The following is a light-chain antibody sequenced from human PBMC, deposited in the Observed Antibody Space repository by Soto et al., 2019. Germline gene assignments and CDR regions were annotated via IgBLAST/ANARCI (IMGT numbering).Light chain of an antibody. J-gene: IGKJ1*01. CDR1: QSISSW. V-gene: IGKV1-5*03. CDR3: QQYNSYPWT. Sequence: DIQTTQSPSTLSASVGDRVTITCRASQSISSWLAWYQQKPGTAPKLLIYTASTLESGVPSRFSGSGSGTEFTLTISSLQPDDFATYYCQQYNSYPWTFGQGTKVEIK. CDR2: TAS.